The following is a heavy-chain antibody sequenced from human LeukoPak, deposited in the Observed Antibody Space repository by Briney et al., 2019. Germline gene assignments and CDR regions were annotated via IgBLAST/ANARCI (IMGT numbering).Heavy chain of an antibody. D-gene: IGHD4-17*01. Sequence: SETLSLTCTVSGGSISSGAYYWSWIRQPPGKGLEWIGYIYYSGSTYYNPSLKSRVTISVDTSKNQFSLKLSSVTAADTAVYYCARDTVTTFGYYYGRDVWGQGTTVTVSS. V-gene: IGHV4-30-4*01. J-gene: IGHJ6*02. CDR1: GGSISSGAYY. CDR2: IYYSGST. CDR3: ARDTVTTFGYYYGRDV.